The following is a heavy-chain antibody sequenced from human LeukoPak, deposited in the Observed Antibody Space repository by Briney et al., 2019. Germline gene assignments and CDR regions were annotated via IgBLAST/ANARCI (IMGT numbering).Heavy chain of an antibody. CDR2: INHSGST. CDR1: GGSFSGYY. D-gene: IGHD1-1*01. Sequence: SETLSLTCAVYGGSFSGYYWSWIRQPPGEGLEWIGEINHSGSTNYNPSLKSRVTISVDTSKNQFSLKLSSVTAADTAVYYCARGGYGGFDYWGQGTLVTVSS. J-gene: IGHJ4*02. V-gene: IGHV4-34*01. CDR3: ARGGYGGFDY.